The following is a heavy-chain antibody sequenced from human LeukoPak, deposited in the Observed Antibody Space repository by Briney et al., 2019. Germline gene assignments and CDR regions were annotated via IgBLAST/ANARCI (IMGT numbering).Heavy chain of an antibody. CDR1: GFTFSSYA. Sequence: GRSLRLSCAASGFTFSSYAMHWVRQAPGKGLEWVAVISYDGSNKYYADSVKGRFTISRDNSKNTLYLQMNSLRAEDTAAYYCARGGQWLVNWFDPWGQGTLVTVSS. CDR2: ISYDGSNK. J-gene: IGHJ5*02. V-gene: IGHV3-30*04. CDR3: ARGGQWLVNWFDP. D-gene: IGHD6-19*01.